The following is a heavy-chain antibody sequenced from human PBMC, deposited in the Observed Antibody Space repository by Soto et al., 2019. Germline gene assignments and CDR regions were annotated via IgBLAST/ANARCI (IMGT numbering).Heavy chain of an antibody. CDR3: ARVGYCNTTNCLFYYYHYGMDV. CDR1: GDSFNSYA. Sequence: QVQLVQSGAEVKKPGSSVKVSCKASGDSFNSYAISWVRQAPGQGLEWMGGIIPIFHTANHAQKFQARVTMNAEESASTAYMELSGLRSEDTAVYYCARVGYCNTTNCLFYYYHYGMDVWGQGTTVTVS. V-gene: IGHV1-69*01. D-gene: IGHD2-2*01. CDR2: IIPIFHTA. J-gene: IGHJ6*02.